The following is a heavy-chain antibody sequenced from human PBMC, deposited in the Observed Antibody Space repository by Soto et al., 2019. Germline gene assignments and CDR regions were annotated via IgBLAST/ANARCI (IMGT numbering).Heavy chain of an antibody. CDR2: INSDGSST. CDR1: GFTFSSYW. J-gene: IGHJ4*02. Sequence: EVQLVESGGGLVQPGGSLRLSCAASGFTFSSYWMHWVRQAPGKGLVWVSRINSDGSSTSYADSVKGRVTISRDNAKNTLYLQMNSRRAEDTAVYYCARVSVNEYYFEYWGQGTLVTVSS. CDR3: ARVSVNEYYFEY. D-gene: IGHD1-1*01. V-gene: IGHV3-74*01.